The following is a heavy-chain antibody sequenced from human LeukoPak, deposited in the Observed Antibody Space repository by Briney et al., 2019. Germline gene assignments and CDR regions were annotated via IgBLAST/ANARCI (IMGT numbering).Heavy chain of an antibody. D-gene: IGHD2-21*02. CDR1: GGSFSGYH. V-gene: IGHV4-34*01. CDR2: INHSGST. CDR3: VRDRCGGDCYPNWFDP. Sequence: SETLSLTCAVYGGSFSGYHWTWIRQSPGKGLEWIGDINHSGSTNYNPPLKSRVTISVDTSKNQFSLKLTSVTAADTAVYYCVRDRCGGDCYPNWFDPWGQGTLDIVSS. J-gene: IGHJ5*02.